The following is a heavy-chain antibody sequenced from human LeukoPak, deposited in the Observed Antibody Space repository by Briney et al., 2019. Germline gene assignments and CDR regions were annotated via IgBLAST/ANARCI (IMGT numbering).Heavy chain of an antibody. D-gene: IGHD4-17*01. Sequence: GASVKVSCKASGYTFTVYYMHWVRQAPGQGLEWMGWIHPTSGGTNYAQKFQGRVTMTRDTSISTAYMELSRLRSDDTAVYYCAREIGHGDYPNWFDPWGQGTLVTVSS. CDR3: AREIGHGDYPNWFDP. CDR2: IHPTSGGT. CDR1: GYTFTVYY. V-gene: IGHV1-2*02. J-gene: IGHJ5*02.